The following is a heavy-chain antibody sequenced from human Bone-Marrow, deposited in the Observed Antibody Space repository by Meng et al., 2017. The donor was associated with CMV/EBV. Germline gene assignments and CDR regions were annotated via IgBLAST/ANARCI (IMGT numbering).Heavy chain of an antibody. CDR3: WRDIVVVPAATQQLVGGDYYYYGVDV. D-gene: IGHD2-2*01. Sequence: GGSLRLSCAASGFTFSSYAMHWVRQAPGKGLEWVAVISYDGSKEYHADSVKGRFTISRDNAKYRLYLQMNSLRAEDTAVYYCWRDIVVVPAATQQLVGGDYYYYGVDVWGQGTTVTVSS. CDR2: ISYDGSKE. CDR1: GFTFSSYA. J-gene: IGHJ6*02. V-gene: IGHV3-30*04.